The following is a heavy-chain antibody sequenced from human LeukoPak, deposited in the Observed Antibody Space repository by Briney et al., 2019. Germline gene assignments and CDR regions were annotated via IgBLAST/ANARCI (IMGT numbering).Heavy chain of an antibody. V-gene: IGHV1-46*01. J-gene: IGHJ4*02. D-gene: IGHD6-19*01. CDR2: INSSGGST. Sequence: ASVKVSCKASGYTFTSYYMHWVRQAPGQGLEWMGIINSSGGSTNNAQKFQGRVTMTRDTSTSTVYMELSSLRSEDKAVYYCAKALAVAGSGFDYWGEGTLVTVSS. CDR1: GYTFTSYY. CDR3: AKALAVAGSGFDY.